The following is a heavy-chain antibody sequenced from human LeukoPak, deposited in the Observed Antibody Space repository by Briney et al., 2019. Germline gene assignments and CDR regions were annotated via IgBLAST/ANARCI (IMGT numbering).Heavy chain of an antibody. J-gene: IGHJ5*02. V-gene: IGHV3-48*03. Sequence: GGSLRLSCAASGFTFSSYEMNWIRQAPGKGREWVSYISSSGSTIYYADSVKGRFTISRDNAKNSLYLQMNSLRAEDTAVYYCARVATGPYQLLPTWFDPWGQGTLVTVSS. CDR3: ARVATGPYQLLPTWFDP. D-gene: IGHD2-2*01. CDR2: ISSSGSTI. CDR1: GFTFSSYE.